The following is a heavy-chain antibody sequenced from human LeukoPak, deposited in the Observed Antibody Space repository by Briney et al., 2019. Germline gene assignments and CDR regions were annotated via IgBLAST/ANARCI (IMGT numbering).Heavy chain of an antibody. V-gene: IGHV3-23*01. CDR3: AKERGIVGATYFDY. J-gene: IGHJ4*02. CDR1: GFTFSSYS. D-gene: IGHD1-26*01. CDR2: ISGSGGST. Sequence: GGSLRLSCAASGFTFSSYSMNWVRQAPGKGLEWVSAISGSGGSTYYADSVKGRFTISRDNSKNTLYLQMNSLRAEDTAVYYCAKERGIVGATYFDYWGQGTLVTVSS.